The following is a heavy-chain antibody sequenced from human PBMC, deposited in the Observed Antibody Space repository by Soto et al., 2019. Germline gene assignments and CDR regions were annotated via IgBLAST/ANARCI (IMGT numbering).Heavy chain of an antibody. V-gene: IGHV6-1*01. D-gene: IGHD3-3*01. CDR3: AREGPYYVSSHSYLVY. J-gene: IGHJ4*02. CDR2: TYYRSKWYN. CDR1: GASGSANSAA. Sequence: PFAISGASGSANSAACNGVRQSPSRGLEWLGRTYYRSKWYNDYAVSVKSRITVTPDTSKNQFSLHLNSVTPEDTAVYHFAREGPYYVSSHSYLVYWGKRAQVTV.